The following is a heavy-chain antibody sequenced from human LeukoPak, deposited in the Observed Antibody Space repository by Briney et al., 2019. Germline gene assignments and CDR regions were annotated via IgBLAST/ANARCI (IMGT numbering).Heavy chain of an antibody. V-gene: IGHV3-53*01. CDR2: IHNDGST. CDR3: VSLARDY. CDR1: GFIVSNTY. J-gene: IGHJ4*02. Sequence: PGGSLRLSCAAFGFIVSNTYMTWDRQAPGKGLEWVSVIHNDGSTYYADSVKGRFTISRDNSKSMLFLRMNSLRVEDTAVYFCVSLARDYWGQGTLVSVSS. D-gene: IGHD3-3*02.